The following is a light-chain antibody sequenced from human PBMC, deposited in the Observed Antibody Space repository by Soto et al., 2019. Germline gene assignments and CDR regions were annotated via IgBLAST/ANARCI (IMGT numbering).Light chain of an antibody. Sequence: QLVLTQPASVSGSPGQSITISCTGTSSDVGGYNYVSWYQQHPGKAPKLMIYEVSNRPSGVSNRFSGSKSGNTASLTISGLQAEDEADYYCSSYTSSSTPVFGGGTKVTVL. J-gene: IGLJ3*02. V-gene: IGLV2-14*01. CDR3: SSYTSSSTPV. CDR2: EVS. CDR1: SSDVGGYNY.